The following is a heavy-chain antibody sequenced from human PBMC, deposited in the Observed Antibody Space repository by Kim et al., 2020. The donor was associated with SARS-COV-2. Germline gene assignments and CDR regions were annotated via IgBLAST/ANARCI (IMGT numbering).Heavy chain of an antibody. V-gene: IGHV3-48*03. J-gene: IGHJ4*02. CDR3: TRRHDYGGG. CDR1: GFTFSSYE. D-gene: IGHD4-17*01. CDR2: ISSSGSTI. Sequence: GGSLRLSCAASGFTFSSYEMNWVRQAPGKGLEWVSYISSSGSTIYYADSVKGRFTLSRDNAKNSLYLQMNSLRAEDTAVYYCTRRHDYGGGWGQGTLVTVSS.